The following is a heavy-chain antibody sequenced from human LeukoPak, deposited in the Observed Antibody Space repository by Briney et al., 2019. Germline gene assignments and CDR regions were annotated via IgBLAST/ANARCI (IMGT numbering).Heavy chain of an antibody. Sequence: GTSPRLSCTASGFNFGIYGMHWVRQAPGKELEWVAVMWDDGTNEYYVESVKGRFTISRDNGKRTLYLQMNSLRAEDTAVYYCARAGVHYDILTGSSRDFDYWGQGTLVTVSS. CDR3: ARAGVHYDILTGSSRDFDY. J-gene: IGHJ4*02. CDR1: GFNFGIYG. V-gene: IGHV3-33*01. D-gene: IGHD3-9*01. CDR2: MWDDGTNE.